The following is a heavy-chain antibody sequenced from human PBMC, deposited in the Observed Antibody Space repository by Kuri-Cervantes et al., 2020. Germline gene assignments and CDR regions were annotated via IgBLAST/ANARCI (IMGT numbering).Heavy chain of an antibody. V-gene: IGHV3-74*01. CDR1: GFTLSSYW. D-gene: IGHD5-18*01. Sequence: LSLTCAASGFTLSSYWMHWVRQAPGKGLVWVSQVNSGGSNIRYAGSVKGRFTISRDNAKNSLYLQMNSLRAEDTAVYYCARDRGYSIDWGQGTLVTVSS. CDR3: ARDRGYSID. CDR2: VNSGGSNI. J-gene: IGHJ4*02.